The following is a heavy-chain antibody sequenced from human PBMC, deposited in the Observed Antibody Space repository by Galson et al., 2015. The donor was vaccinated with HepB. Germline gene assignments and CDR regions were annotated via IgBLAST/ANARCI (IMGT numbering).Heavy chain of an antibody. CDR1: GYSFTSYW. D-gene: IGHD2-2*01. Sequence: QSGAEVKKPGESLKISCKGSGYSFTSYWIGWVRQMPGKGLEWMGIIYPGDSDTRYSPSFQGQVTISADKSISTAYLQWSSLKASDTAVYYCARLGPYGGYCSSTSCMGPVDYWGQGTLVTVSS. CDR3: ARLGPYGGYCSSTSCMGPVDY. CDR2: IYPGDSDT. V-gene: IGHV5-51*01. J-gene: IGHJ4*02.